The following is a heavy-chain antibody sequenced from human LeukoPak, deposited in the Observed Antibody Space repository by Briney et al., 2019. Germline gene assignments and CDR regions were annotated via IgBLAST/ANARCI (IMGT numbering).Heavy chain of an antibody. V-gene: IGHV3-30*18. CDR3: AKVGYSGYDFDY. CDR1: GFTFSSYG. Sequence: PGGSLRLSCAASGFTFSSYGMHWVRQAPGKGLEWVAVISYDGSNKYHADSVKGRFTISRDNSKNTLYLQMNSLRAEDTAVYYCAKVGYSGYDFDYWGQGTLVTVSS. D-gene: IGHD5-12*01. J-gene: IGHJ4*02. CDR2: ISYDGSNK.